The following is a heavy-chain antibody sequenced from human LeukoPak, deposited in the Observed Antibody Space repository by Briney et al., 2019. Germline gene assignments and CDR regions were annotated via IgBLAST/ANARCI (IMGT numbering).Heavy chain of an antibody. CDR1: GYSFTSYW. Sequence: TGESLKISCKGSGYSFTSYWIGWVRQMPGKGLEWMGIIYPGDSDTRYSPSFQGQVTISADKSISTAYLQWSSLKASDTAMYYCAVVGYCSSTSCYEMGFDYWGQGTLVTVSS. V-gene: IGHV5-51*01. D-gene: IGHD2-2*01. CDR3: AVVGYCSSTSCYEMGFDY. J-gene: IGHJ4*02. CDR2: IYPGDSDT.